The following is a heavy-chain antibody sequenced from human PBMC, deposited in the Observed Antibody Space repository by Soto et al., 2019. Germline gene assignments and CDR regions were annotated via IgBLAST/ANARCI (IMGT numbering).Heavy chain of an antibody. V-gene: IGHV3-23*01. CDR1: GFTFSSYA. CDR3: PKNSGYRSVGIFGY. J-gene: IGHJ4*02. D-gene: IGHD5-18*01. CDR2: ISGSGGST. Sequence: PGGSLRLSCAASGFTFSSYAMSWVRQAPGKGLEWGSAISGSGGSTYYADSVKGRFTISRDNSKNTLYLQMNSLRAEDTAVYYCPKNSGYRSVGIFGYWGQGTLVTVSS.